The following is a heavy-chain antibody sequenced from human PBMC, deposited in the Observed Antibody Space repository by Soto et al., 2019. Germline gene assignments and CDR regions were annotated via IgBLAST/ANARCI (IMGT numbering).Heavy chain of an antibody. CDR2: IYHSGST. CDR3: ARGGADCGGDCYSVKDTPHGMDV. J-gene: IGHJ6*02. D-gene: IGHD2-21*02. Sequence: SETLSLTCAVSGGSISSGGYSWSWIRQPPGKGLEWIGYIYHSGSTYYNPSLKSRVTISVDTSKNQFSLKLSSVTAADTAVYYCARGGADCGGDCYSVKDTPHGMDVWGQGTTVT. CDR1: GGSISSGGYS. V-gene: IGHV4-30-2*01.